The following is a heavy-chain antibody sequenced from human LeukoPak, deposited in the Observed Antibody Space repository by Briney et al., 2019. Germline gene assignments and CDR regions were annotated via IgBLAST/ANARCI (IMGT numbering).Heavy chain of an antibody. J-gene: IGHJ4*02. CDR2: MNPNSGNT. V-gene: IGHV1-8*01. CDR3: ARGYCTNGVCYPPTY. CDR1: GYTFTSYD. Sequence: ASVKVSCKASGYTFTSYDINWVRQATGQGLGWMGWMNPNSGNTGYAQKFQGRVTMTRNTSISTAYVELSSLRSEDTAVYYCARGYCTNGVCYPPTYWGQGTLVTVSS. D-gene: IGHD2-8*01.